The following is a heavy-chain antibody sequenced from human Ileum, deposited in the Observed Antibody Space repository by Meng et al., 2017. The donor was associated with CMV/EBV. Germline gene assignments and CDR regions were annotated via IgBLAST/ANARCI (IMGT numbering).Heavy chain of an antibody. CDR1: FTFSNAW. J-gene: IGHJ4*02. CDR3: STATVGTTVIPFHY. Sequence: FTFSNAWITCVRQAPGKGLEWVGRIKSKTEGGTTDYAAPVKGRFTISRDDSKNTLYLQMNSLKTEDTAVYYCSTATVGTTVIPFHYWGQGTLVTVSS. CDR2: IKSKTEGGTT. D-gene: IGHD1-26*01. V-gene: IGHV3-15*01.